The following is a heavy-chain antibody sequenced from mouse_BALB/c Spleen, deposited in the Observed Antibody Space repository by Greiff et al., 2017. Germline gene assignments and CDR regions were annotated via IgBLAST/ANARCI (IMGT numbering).Heavy chain of an antibody. V-gene: IGHV5-17*02. J-gene: IGHJ4*01. Sequence: EVKVVESGGGLVQPGGSRKLSCAASGFTFSSFGMHWVRQAPEKGLEWVAYISSGSSTIYYADTVKGRFTISRDNPKNTLFLQMTSLRSEDTAMYYCARPNYYAMDYWGQGTSVTVSS. CDR1: GFTFSSFG. CDR3: ARPNYYAMDY. CDR2: ISSGSSTI.